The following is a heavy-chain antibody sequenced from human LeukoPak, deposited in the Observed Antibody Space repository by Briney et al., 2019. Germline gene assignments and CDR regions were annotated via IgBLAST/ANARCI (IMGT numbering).Heavy chain of an antibody. Sequence: SQTLSLTCTVSGGSISSGSYYWSWIRQPAGKGLEWIGRIYTSGSTNYNPSLKSRVTISVDTSKNQFSLKLSSVTAADTAVYYCARDAFGPFDYWSQATLVTVSS. CDR2: IYTSGST. V-gene: IGHV4-61*02. CDR3: ARDAFGPFDY. D-gene: IGHD3-16*01. CDR1: GGSISSGSYY. J-gene: IGHJ4*02.